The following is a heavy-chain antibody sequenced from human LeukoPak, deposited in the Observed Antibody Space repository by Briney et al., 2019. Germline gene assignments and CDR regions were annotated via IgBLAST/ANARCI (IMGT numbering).Heavy chain of an antibody. CDR3: ARTSFGGTMVRGVIIPEDY. D-gene: IGHD3-10*01. CDR2: IYYSGST. J-gene: IGHJ4*02. V-gene: IGHV4-30-4*01. Sequence: PSETLSLTCTVSAASISTCYWTWIRQPPGKGLEWIGYIYYSGSTYYNPSLKSRVTISVDTSKNQFSLKLSSVTAADTAVYYCARTSFGGTMVRGVIIPEDYWGQGTLVTVSS. CDR1: AASISTCY.